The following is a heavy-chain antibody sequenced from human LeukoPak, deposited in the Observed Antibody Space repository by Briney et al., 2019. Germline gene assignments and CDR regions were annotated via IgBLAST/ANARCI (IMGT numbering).Heavy chain of an antibody. V-gene: IGHV1-2*04. J-gene: IGHJ6*02. CDR3: ATPAGGSSLYYGMDV. CDR2: INPNSGGT. Sequence: GESLKISCKGSGYSFTSYWIGWVRQAPGQGLEWMGWINPNSGGTNYAQKFQGWVTMTRDTSISTAYMELSRLRSDDTAVYYCATPAGGSSLYYGMDVWGQGTTVTVSS. CDR1: GYSFTSYW. D-gene: IGHD6-13*01.